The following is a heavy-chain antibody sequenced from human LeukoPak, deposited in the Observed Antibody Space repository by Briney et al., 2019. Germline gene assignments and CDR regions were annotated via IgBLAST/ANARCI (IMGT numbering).Heavy chain of an antibody. D-gene: IGHD2-8*01. CDR1: GGSINSYY. J-gene: IGHJ4*02. CDR3: ARAMPGYCTNGVCYRGGYYFDY. Sequence: SETLSLTCTVSGGSINSYYWSWIRQPAGKGLEWIGRIYTSGSTNYNPSLKSRVTMSVDTSKNQFSLKLSSVTAADTAVYYCARAMPGYCTNGVCYRGGYYFDYWGQGTLVTVSS. CDR2: IYTSGST. V-gene: IGHV4-4*07.